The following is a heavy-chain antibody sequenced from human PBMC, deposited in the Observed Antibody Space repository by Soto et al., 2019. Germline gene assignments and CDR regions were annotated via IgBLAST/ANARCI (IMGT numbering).Heavy chain of an antibody. V-gene: IGHV4-34*01. J-gene: IGHJ3*02. Sequence: QVQLQQWGAGLLKPSETLSLTCAVYGGSFSGYYWSWIRQPPGKGLEWIGEINHSGSTNYNPSLTSRITISIDTSKNQFSLKLSSVTAADTAVYYCARPGQDSPSPQIVIVPAALKGEGAFDIWGQGTMVTVSS. D-gene: IGHD2-2*01. CDR3: ARPGQDSPSPQIVIVPAALKGEGAFDI. CDR1: GGSFSGYY. CDR2: INHSGST.